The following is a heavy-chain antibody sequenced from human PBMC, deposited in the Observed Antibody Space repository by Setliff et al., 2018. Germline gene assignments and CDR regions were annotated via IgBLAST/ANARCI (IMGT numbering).Heavy chain of an antibody. D-gene: IGHD3-10*01. V-gene: IGHV4-30-2*01. CDR3: ARGGGYGSGGNFHNAPFDY. CDR1: GGSISSGDAS. Sequence: SETLSLTCAVSGGSISSGDASWSWVRQPPGKGLEWVGYIYHAGSTYYNPSLDSRVTISIDKPNKQFSLELRSLTAADTALYYCARGGGYGSGGNFHNAPFDYWGQGMLVTVSS. J-gene: IGHJ4*02. CDR2: IYHAGST.